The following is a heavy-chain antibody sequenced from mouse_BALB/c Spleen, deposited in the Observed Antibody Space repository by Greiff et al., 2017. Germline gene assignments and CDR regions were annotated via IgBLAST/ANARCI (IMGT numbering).Heavy chain of an antibody. CDR2: IDPENGDT. CDR1: GFNIKDYY. D-gene: IGHD1-1*01. V-gene: IGHV14-4*02. J-gene: IGHJ2*01. Sequence: EVQRVESGAELVRSGASVKLSCTASGFNIKDYYMHWVKQRPEQGLEWIGWIDPENGDTEYAPKFQGKATMTADTSSNTAYLQLSSLTSEDTAVYYCKTITTVVARAYWGQGTTLTVSS. CDR3: KTITTVVARAY.